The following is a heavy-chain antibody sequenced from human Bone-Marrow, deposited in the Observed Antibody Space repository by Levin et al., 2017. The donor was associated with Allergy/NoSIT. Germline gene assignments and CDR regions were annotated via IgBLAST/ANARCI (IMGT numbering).Heavy chain of an antibody. CDR1: GGSISSNSYD. CDR2: VNYGGRT. CDR3: ARTGGPGCGGGSCYLDK. Sequence: ASETLSLTCTVSGGSISSNSYDWGWVRQPPGKGLEWIGSVNYGGRTYYDPPLKSRVSISLDTSKNQFSLMLSSVTAADTAVYYCARTGGPGCGGGSCYLDKWGQGTLVTVSS. J-gene: IGHJ4*02. V-gene: IGHV4-39*01. D-gene: IGHD2-15*01.